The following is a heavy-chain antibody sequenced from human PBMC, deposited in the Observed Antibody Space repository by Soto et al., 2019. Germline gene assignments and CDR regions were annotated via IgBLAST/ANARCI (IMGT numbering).Heavy chain of an antibody. CDR1: GYTFFNYG. V-gene: IGHV1-18*01. Sequence: QVQLVQSGAEVKKPGASVKVSCKASGYTFFNYGITWVRQAPGQGLEWMGWISAYNDDTDYAQKIHGRVTMTTDTPTSTAYMELRSLRSVDTSVHHCARWRPYSDSDAATPLDYLGQGTLVTVSS. CDR2: ISAYNDDT. D-gene: IGHD5-12*01. J-gene: IGHJ4*02. CDR3: ARWRPYSDSDAATPLDY.